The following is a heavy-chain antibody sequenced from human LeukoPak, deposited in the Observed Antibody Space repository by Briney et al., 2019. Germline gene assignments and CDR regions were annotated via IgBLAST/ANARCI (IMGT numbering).Heavy chain of an antibody. V-gene: IGHV1-2*02. D-gene: IGHD5-18*01. CDR1: GYTFTSYG. CDR3: ARDFRAAMVSDWFDP. CDR2: INPNSGGT. J-gene: IGHJ5*02. Sequence: GASVKVSCKASGYTFTSYGISWVRQAPGQGLEWMGWINPNSGGTNYAQKFQGRVTMTRDTSISTAYMELSRLRSDGTAVYYCARDFRAAMVSDWFDPWGQGTLVTVSS.